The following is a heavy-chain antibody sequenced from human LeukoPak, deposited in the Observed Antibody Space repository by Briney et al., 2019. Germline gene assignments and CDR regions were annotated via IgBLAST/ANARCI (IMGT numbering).Heavy chain of an antibody. V-gene: IGHV3-23*01. J-gene: IGHJ4*02. D-gene: IGHD2-2*01. Sequence: GGSLRLSCAASGFTFSSYAMSWVRQAPGKGLEWVSAISGSGGSTYYADSVKGRFTISRDNSKNTLYLQMNSLRAEDTAVYYCTRRLGPAATGYYFDYWGQGTLVTVSS. CDR2: ISGSGGST. CDR3: TRRLGPAATGYYFDY. CDR1: GFTFSSYA.